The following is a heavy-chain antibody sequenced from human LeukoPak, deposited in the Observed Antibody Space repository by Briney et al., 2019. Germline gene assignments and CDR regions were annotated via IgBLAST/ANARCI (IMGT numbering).Heavy chain of an antibody. D-gene: IGHD3-22*01. CDR3: ARGEYRSSGYYFDY. CDR1: GFTFSSYA. J-gene: IGHJ4*02. Sequence: GGSLRLSCAASGFTFSSYAMHWVRQAPGKGLEYVSAISSNGGSTYYANSVKGRFTISGDNSKNTLYLQMGSLRAEDMAVYYCARGEYRSSGYYFDYWGQGTLVTVSS. V-gene: IGHV3-64*01. CDR2: ISSNGGST.